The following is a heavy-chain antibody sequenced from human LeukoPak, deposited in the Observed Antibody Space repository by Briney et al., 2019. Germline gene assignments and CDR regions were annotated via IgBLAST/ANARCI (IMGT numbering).Heavy chain of an antibody. V-gene: IGHV3-11*01. J-gene: IGHJ6*02. CDR2: ISSSGSTI. CDR3: ARDIGFLEWLLNYYYYYGMDV. Sequence: PGGSLRLSCAASGFTFSDYYMSWIRQAPGKGLEWVSYISSSGSTIYYADSVKGRFTISRDNAKNSLYLQMNSLRAEDTAVYYCARDIGFLEWLLNYYYYYGMDVWGQGTTVTVSS. CDR1: GFTFSDYY. D-gene: IGHD3-3*01.